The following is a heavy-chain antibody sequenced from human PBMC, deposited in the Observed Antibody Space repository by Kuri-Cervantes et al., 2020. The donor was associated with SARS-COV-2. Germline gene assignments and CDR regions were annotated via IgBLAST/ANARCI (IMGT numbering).Heavy chain of an antibody. J-gene: IGHJ4*02. CDR2: TYYRSKWYN. V-gene: IGHV6-1*01. Sequence: LRLSCAISGDSVPSNSAAWNWIRQSPSRGLEWLGRTYYRSKWYNDYAVSVKSRITINPDTSKNQFSLKLSSVTAADTAVYYCVGWNWSTYYAFDYWGQGTLVTVSS. CDR3: VGWNWSTYYAFDY. D-gene: IGHD3-3*01. CDR1: GDSVPSNSAA.